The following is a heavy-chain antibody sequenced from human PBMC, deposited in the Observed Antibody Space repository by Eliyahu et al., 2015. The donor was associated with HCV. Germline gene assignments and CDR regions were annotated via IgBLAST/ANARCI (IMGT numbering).Heavy chain of an antibody. CDR2: IYYSXST. J-gene: IGHJ4*02. CDR3: ARRSREYYSGSGSIDY. Sequence: QVQLQESGPGLVKPSETLSLTCTVSXGXVSSGSYYWSWIRQPPGKGLEWIGCIYYSXSTSYNPSXKSRVTLSGDTSKNQFSLKLSSVTAADTAVYYCARRSREYYSGSGSIDYWGQGTLVTVSS. CDR1: XGXVSSGSYY. V-gene: IGHV4-61*01. D-gene: IGHD3-10*01.